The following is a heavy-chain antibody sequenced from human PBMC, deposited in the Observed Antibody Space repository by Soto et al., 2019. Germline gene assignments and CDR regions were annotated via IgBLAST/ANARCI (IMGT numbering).Heavy chain of an antibody. CDR3: ARGRTGTTSYFDY. D-gene: IGHD1-1*01. J-gene: IGHJ4*02. V-gene: IGHV1-2*02. CDR2: INPNSGGT. Sequence: GASVKVSCKASGYTFTGYFLHWVRQAPGQGLEWMGWINPNSGGTNYAQKFQGRVTMTRDTSISTAYMELSRLRSDDTAVYYCARGRTGTTSYFDYWGQGTRGTVS. CDR1: GYTFTGYF.